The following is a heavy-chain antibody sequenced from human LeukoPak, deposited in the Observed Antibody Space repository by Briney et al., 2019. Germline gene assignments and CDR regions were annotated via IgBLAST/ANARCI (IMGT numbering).Heavy chain of an antibody. CDR2: INPNSGGT. Sequence: ASVRVSCKASGYTFTRYYMHWVRQAPGQGLEWMGWINPNSGGTNYAQKFQGRVTMTRDTSIITAYMELSRLRSDDTAVYYCMGIAAAGTHWGQGTLVTVSS. D-gene: IGHD6-13*01. V-gene: IGHV1-2*02. CDR3: MGIAAAGTH. J-gene: IGHJ4*02. CDR1: GYTFTRYY.